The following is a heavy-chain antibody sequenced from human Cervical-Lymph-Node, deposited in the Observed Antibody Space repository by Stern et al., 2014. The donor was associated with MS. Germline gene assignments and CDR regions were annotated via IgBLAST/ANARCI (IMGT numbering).Heavy chain of an antibody. V-gene: IGHV1-69*01. CDR1: EGTFSNYA. CDR3: ARGSETSGYYPDYFQY. Sequence: VQLVQSGPEVKKPGSSVKVSCKASEGTFSNYAISWVRQAPGQGLEWMGGLIIIFDTANYAQKFQGRVTISADESTSTAYMELSSLRSEDTAVYYCARGSETSGYYPDYFQYWGQGTPVTVSS. J-gene: IGHJ1*01. D-gene: IGHD3-22*01. CDR2: LIIIFDTA.